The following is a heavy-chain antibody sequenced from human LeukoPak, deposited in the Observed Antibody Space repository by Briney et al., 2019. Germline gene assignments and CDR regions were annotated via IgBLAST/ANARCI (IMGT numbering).Heavy chain of an antibody. J-gene: IGHJ4*02. V-gene: IGHV3-23*01. CDR1: GFTFSSYA. Sequence: PGGSLRLSCAASGFTFSSYAMSWVRQAPGKGLEWVSALSGSGDSAYYADSVKGRFTISRDNSKNTLYLQMNSLRAEDTAVYYCAKDSYTLKPHYFHYWGRGTLVTVSS. CDR3: AKDSYTLKPHYFHY. D-gene: IGHD3-16*01. CDR2: LSGSGDSA.